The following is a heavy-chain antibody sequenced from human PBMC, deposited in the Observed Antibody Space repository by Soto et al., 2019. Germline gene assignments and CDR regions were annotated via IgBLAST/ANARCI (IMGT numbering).Heavy chain of an antibody. CDR2: ISAYNGNA. Sequence: GASVKVSCKASGYTFTSYGISWVRQAPGQGLEWMGWISAYNGNANYAQKLQGRVTMTTDTSTSTAYMELRSLRSDDTAVYYCASRRDTFWADGVDVWGQGTTVTVSS. CDR3: ASRRDTFWADGVDV. CDR1: GYTFTSYG. V-gene: IGHV1-18*01. J-gene: IGHJ6*02. D-gene: IGHD7-27*01.